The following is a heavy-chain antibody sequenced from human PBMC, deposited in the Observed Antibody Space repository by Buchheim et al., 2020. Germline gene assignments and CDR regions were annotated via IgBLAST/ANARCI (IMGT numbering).Heavy chain of an antibody. CDR2: IYTSGST. CDR1: GGSISSGSYY. J-gene: IGHJ3*02. D-gene: IGHD3-3*01. CDR3: ARGRDDFWSGYYLVSDAFDI. V-gene: IGHV4-61*02. Sequence: QVQLQESGPGLVKPSQTLSLTCTVSGGSISSGSYYWSWIRQPAGKGLEWIGRIYTSGSTNYNPSLKSRVTISVDTSKNQFSLKLSSVTAADTAVYYCARGRDDFWSGYYLVSDAFDIWGQGT.